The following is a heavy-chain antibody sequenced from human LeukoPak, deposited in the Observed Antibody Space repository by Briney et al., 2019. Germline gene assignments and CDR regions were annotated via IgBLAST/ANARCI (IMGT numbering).Heavy chain of an antibody. J-gene: IGHJ4*02. D-gene: IGHD2-2*01. V-gene: IGHV3-15*01. CDR3: TTEDHPAEDIVVVPAATRFDY. Sequence: PGGSLRLSCAASGFTFSNAWMSWVRQAPGKGLEWVGRIKSKTDGGTTDYAAPVKGRFTILRDDSKNTLYLQMNSLKTEDTAVYYCTTEDHPAEDIVVVPAATRFDYWGQGTLVTVSS. CDR1: GFTFSNAW. CDR2: IKSKTDGGTT.